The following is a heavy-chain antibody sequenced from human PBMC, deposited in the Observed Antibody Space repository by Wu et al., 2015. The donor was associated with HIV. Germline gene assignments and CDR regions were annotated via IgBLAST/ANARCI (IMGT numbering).Heavy chain of an antibody. CDR2: IDPSGGST. J-gene: IGHJ4*02. Sequence: QVQLVQSGAEVKKPGSSVKVSCKASGGTFSSYAISWVRQAPGQGLEWMGIIDPSGGSTSYAQKFQGRVTMTRDTSTSTVYMELSSLRSEDTAVYYCARGTDVQLFSLTPDYWGQGTLVTVSS. D-gene: IGHD5-18*01. CDR3: ARGTDVQLFSLTPDY. V-gene: IGHV1-46*01. CDR1: GGTFSSYA.